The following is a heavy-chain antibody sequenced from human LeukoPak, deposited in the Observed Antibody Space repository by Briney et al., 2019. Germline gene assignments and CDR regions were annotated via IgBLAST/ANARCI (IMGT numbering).Heavy chain of an antibody. Sequence: GGSLRLSCAASGFTFSSYAMHWVRQAPGKGLEWVAVISYDGSNKYYADSVKGRFTISRDNSKNTLYLQMNSLRAEDTAVYYCARDHRGFRDYFDYWGQGTLVTVSS. J-gene: IGHJ4*02. V-gene: IGHV3-30-3*01. CDR2: ISYDGSNK. D-gene: IGHD3-10*01. CDR1: GFTFSSYA. CDR3: ARDHRGFRDYFDY.